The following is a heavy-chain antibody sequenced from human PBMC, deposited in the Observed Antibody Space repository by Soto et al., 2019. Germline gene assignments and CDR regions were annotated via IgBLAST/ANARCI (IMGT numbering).Heavy chain of an antibody. V-gene: IGHV1-24*01. CDR1: GYTLTELS. J-gene: IGHJ4*02. D-gene: IGHD2-15*01. CDR2: VDPDDGET. Sequence: GASVKVSCKVSGYTLTELSIHWVRQAPGKGLEWMGGVDPDDGETIYTKRFQGRFTMTVDTSTSTAYMELNSLRYEDTAVYYCARDKGYCSDTSCPDFDYWGQGTLVTVSS. CDR3: ARDKGYCSDTSCPDFDY.